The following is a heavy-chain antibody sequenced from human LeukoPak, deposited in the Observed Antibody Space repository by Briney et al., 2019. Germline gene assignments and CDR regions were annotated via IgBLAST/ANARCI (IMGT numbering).Heavy chain of an antibody. V-gene: IGHV4-59*08. Sequence: SETLSLTCTVSGGSISNYYCSWIRQPPGKGLKWIGYISNRGITHYNPSLKSRVTISVDTSKNQFSLKLNSVTAADTALFYCARLTPVRGTADYFDYWGQGTLVTVSS. CDR2: ISNRGIT. J-gene: IGHJ4*02. D-gene: IGHD3-10*01. CDR3: ARLTPVRGTADYFDY. CDR1: GGSISNYY.